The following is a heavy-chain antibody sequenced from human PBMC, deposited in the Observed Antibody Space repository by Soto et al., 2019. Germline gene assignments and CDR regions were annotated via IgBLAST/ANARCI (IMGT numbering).Heavy chain of an antibody. V-gene: IGHV4-31*03. Sequence: KPSETLSLTCTVSGGSISSGGYYWSWIRQHPGKGLEWIGYIYYSGSTYYNPSLKSRVTISVDTSKNQFSLKLSSVTAADTAVYYCARGHSSGYYFLRLWGQGTLVTVSS. J-gene: IGHJ4*02. CDR1: GGSISSGGYY. CDR3: ARGHSSGYYFLRL. CDR2: IYYSGST. D-gene: IGHD3-22*01.